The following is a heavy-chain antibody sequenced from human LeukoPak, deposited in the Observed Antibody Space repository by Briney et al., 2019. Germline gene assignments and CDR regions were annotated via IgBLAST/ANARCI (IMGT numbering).Heavy chain of an antibody. CDR3: ARTSSSWGDFDA. Sequence: GESLKISCMGSGYRFPNYWIAWVRQLPGKGLEWTGIIYPGDSDTTYSPSFQGQVSISADKSISAAYLQWSSLKASDTAVYYCARTSSSWGDFDAWGQGTPVTVSS. CDR1: GYRFPNYW. D-gene: IGHD6-13*01. CDR2: IYPGDSDT. J-gene: IGHJ4*02. V-gene: IGHV5-51*01.